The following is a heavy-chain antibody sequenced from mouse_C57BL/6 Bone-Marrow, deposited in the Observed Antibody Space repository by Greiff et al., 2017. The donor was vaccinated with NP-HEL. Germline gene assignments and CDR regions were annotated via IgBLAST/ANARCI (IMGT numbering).Heavy chain of an antibody. J-gene: IGHJ3*01. V-gene: IGHV5-6*01. CDR3: ARHLTTRGFAY. Sequence: EVKVVESGGDLVKPGGSLKLSCAASGFTFSSYGMSWVRQTPDKRLEWVATISSGGSYTYYLDSVKGRFTISRDNAKNTLYLQMSSLKSEDTAMYYCARHLTTRGFAYWGQGTLVTVSA. CDR1: GFTFSSYG. CDR2: ISSGGSYT. D-gene: IGHD1-1*01.